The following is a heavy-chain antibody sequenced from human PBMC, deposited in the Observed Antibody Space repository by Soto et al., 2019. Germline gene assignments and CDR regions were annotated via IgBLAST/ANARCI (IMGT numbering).Heavy chain of an antibody. Sequence: SVQVSCKASGGTFSSYAISWVRQAPGQGLEWMGGIIPIFGTANYAQKLQGRGTITADEATSTAYMELSSLRSEDTAVYYCARDHPKEVPAAGDMDVWGQGTTVTVSS. CDR3: ARDHPKEVPAAGDMDV. J-gene: IGHJ6*02. D-gene: IGHD2-2*01. CDR1: GGTFSSYA. V-gene: IGHV1-69*13. CDR2: IIPIFGTA.